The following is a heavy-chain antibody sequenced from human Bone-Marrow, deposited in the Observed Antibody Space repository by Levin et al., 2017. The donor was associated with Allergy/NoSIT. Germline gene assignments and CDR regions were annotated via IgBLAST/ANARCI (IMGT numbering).Heavy chain of an antibody. D-gene: IGHD3-10*01. Sequence: PGESLKISCAASGFTFSSYSMNWVRQAPGKGLEWVSSISSSSSYIYYADSVKGRFTISRDNANNSLYLQMNSLRAEDTAVYYCARDSPPVLLWFGELFGHGSHYYYYGMDVWGQGTTVTVSS. CDR3: ARDSPPVLLWFGELFGHGSHYYYYGMDV. V-gene: IGHV3-21*01. CDR1: GFTFSSYS. CDR2: ISSSSSYI. J-gene: IGHJ6*02.